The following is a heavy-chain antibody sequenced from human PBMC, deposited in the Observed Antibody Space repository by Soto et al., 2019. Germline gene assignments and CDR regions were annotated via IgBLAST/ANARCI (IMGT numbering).Heavy chain of an antibody. CDR3: VNGRTYYYGSGSDF. CDR2: ISSNGGST. Sequence: EVQLVESGGGLVQPGGSLRLSCSASGFTFSSYAMHWVRQAPGKGLEYVSAISSNGGSTYYADSVKGRFTISRDNSKNTLYLQMSSLRADDTAVYYSVNGRTYYYGSGSDFWGQGTLFTVSS. V-gene: IGHV3-64D*08. D-gene: IGHD3-10*01. J-gene: IGHJ4*02. CDR1: GFTFSSYA.